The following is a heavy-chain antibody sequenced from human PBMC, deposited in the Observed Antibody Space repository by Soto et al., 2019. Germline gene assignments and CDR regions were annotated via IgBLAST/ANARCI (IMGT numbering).Heavy chain of an antibody. D-gene: IGHD7-27*01. CDR2: FYTSGNT. CDR1: GGSVSSYY. J-gene: IGHJ5*02. CDR3: ASDSTGWFDP. Sequence: LSLTCTVSGGSVSSYYWSWIRQPAGKGLEWIGRFYTSGNTNYNPSLKSRVTMSLDTSKNQFSLKLSSVTAADTAVYFCASDSTGWFDPWGQGTLVTVSS. V-gene: IGHV4-4*07.